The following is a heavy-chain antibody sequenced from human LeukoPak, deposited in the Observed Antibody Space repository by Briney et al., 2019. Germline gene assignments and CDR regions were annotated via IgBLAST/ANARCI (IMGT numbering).Heavy chain of an antibody. Sequence: PGGSLRLSCAASGFTFSSYAMSWVRQAPGKGLEWVSSISNSGGRTFYTDSVKGQFTISRDNSKITLYLQMNSLRAEDTAVYYCARGRSTNFLDVWGQGTTVTVSS. CDR3: ARGRSTNFLDV. CDR1: GFTFSSYA. J-gene: IGHJ6*02. D-gene: IGHD2-2*01. V-gene: IGHV3-23*01. CDR2: ISNSGGRT.